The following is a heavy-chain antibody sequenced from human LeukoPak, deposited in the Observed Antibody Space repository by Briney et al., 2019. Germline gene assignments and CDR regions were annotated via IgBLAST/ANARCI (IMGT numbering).Heavy chain of an antibody. CDR1: GFTFSTSA. D-gene: IGHD3-3*01. CDR2: ISGSGSST. J-gene: IGHJ4*02. CDR3: AKGYDFWSGGIDH. V-gene: IGHV3-23*01. Sequence: PGGSLRLSCAASGFTFSTSAMNWVRQAPGKGLEWVSAISGSGSSTFYADSVKGRFTISRDNSKNTLYLQMNSLRADDTAVYYCAKGYDFWSGGIDHWGQGTLVTVSS.